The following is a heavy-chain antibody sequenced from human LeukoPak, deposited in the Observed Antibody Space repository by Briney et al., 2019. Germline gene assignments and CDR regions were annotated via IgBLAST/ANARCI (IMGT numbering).Heavy chain of an antibody. CDR2: MNPNSGNT. Sequence: ASVKVSCKASGYTFTSYDINWVRQATGQGLEWMGWMNPNSGNTGYAQKFQGRGTMTRNTSISTAYMELSSLRSEDTAVYYCARAWYCGGDCFTGSDYWGQGTLVTVSS. CDR3: ARAWYCGGDCFTGSDY. CDR1: GYTFTSYD. J-gene: IGHJ4*02. V-gene: IGHV1-8*01. D-gene: IGHD2-21*02.